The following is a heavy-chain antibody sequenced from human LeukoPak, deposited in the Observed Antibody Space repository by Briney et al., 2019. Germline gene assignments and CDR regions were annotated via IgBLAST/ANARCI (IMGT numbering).Heavy chain of an antibody. CDR3: AKGVTLFDY. D-gene: IGHD2-21*02. V-gene: IGHV3-30*01. Sequence: GGSLRLSCAASRFTFSTYPMHWVRQAPGKGLEWVAVISYDGSNKYYADSLRGRFTISRDNSKNTLYLQMNSLRAEDTAVYYCAKGVTLFDYWGQGTLVTVSS. J-gene: IGHJ4*02. CDR2: ISYDGSNK. CDR1: RFTFSTYP.